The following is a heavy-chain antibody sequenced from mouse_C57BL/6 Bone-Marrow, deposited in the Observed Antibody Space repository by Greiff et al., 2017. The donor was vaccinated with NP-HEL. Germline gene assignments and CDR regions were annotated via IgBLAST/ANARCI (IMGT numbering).Heavy chain of an antibody. D-gene: IGHD2-10*02. J-gene: IGHJ3*01. Sequence: EVQLQQSGPVLVKPGASVKMSCKASGYTFTDYYMNWVKQSHGKSLEWIGVINPYNGGTSYNQKFKGKATLTVDKSSSTAYMELNSLTSEDSAVYYCAREGYGNSHAWFAYWGQGTLVTVSA. CDR1: GYTFTDYY. CDR3: AREGYGNSHAWFAY. V-gene: IGHV1-19*01. CDR2: INPYNGGT.